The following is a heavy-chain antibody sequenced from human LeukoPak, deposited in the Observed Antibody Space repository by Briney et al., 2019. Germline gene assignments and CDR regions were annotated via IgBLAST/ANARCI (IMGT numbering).Heavy chain of an antibody. Sequence: SETLSLTCTVSGGSINSRSYYWGWIRQPPGKGLEWIGTIYYSGSTYYNPALKSRVTISVDTSKNQFSLKLSSVTAADTAVYYCARLNYDFWGEFRYWGQGTLVTVSS. CDR1: GGSINSRSYY. D-gene: IGHD3-3*01. V-gene: IGHV4-39*01. CDR2: IYYSGST. J-gene: IGHJ4*02. CDR3: ARLNYDFWGEFRY.